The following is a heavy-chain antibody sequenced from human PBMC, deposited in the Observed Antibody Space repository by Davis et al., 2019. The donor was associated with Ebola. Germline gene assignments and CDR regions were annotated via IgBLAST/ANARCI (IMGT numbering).Heavy chain of an antibody. CDR2: IYSGGRT. D-gene: IGHD3-3*01. Sequence: GGSLRLSCAASGFTFSDYYMSWIRQAPGKGLEWVSVIYSGGRTYYADSVKGRFTISRDNSKNTLYLQMNSLRAEDTAVYYCARDPYYDFWSGYWNWGQGTLVTVSS. CDR3: ARDPYYDFWSGYWN. V-gene: IGHV3-53*01. J-gene: IGHJ4*02. CDR1: GFTFSDYY.